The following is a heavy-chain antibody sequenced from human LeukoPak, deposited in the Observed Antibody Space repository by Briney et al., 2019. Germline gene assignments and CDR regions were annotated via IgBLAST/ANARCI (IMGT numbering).Heavy chain of an antibody. CDR2: IYYSGST. J-gene: IGHJ6*02. CDR1: GGSISSYY. CDR3: ARENYGDLSGYYYGMDV. D-gene: IGHD4-17*01. Sequence: PSETLSLTCTVSGGSISSYYWSWIRQPPGKGLEWIGYIYYSGSTNYNPSLKSRVTISVDTSKNQFSLRLSSVTAADTAVYYCARENYGDLSGYYYGMDVWGQGTTVTVSS. V-gene: IGHV4-59*01.